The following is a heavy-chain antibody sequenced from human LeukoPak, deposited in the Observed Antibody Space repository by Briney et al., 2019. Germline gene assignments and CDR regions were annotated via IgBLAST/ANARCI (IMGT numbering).Heavy chain of an antibody. J-gene: IGHJ4*02. CDR1: GVSIFSSY. Sequence: PSETLSLTCTVSGVSIFSSYWNWVRQPPGKGLEWIGYVHYSGSTNYNPSLKSRVTISVDTSKSQFSLRLSSATAADTAVYYCATGRSIRYFDYWGQGTLLTVSS. D-gene: IGHD3-9*01. CDR3: ATGRSIRYFDY. CDR2: VHYSGST. V-gene: IGHV4-59*12.